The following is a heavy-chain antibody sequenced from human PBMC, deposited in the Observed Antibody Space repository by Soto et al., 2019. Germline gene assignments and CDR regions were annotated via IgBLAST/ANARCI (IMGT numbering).Heavy chain of an antibody. V-gene: IGHV3-23*01. CDR1: GFTFSIYA. CDR2: ISGSGGST. D-gene: IGHD2-2*01. J-gene: IGHJ6*02. Sequence: EVQLLESGGGLVQPGGSLRLSCAASGFTFSIYAMTWVRQAPGKGLEWVSAISGSGGSTYYADSVKGRFTISRDNSENTLYLQMNSLRAEDTAVYYCAKTRSTYYYYFGMDVWGQGTTVTVSS. CDR3: AKTRSTYYYYFGMDV.